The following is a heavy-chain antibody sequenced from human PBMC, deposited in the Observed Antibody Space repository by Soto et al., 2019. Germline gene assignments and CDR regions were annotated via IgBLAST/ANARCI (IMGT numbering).Heavy chain of an antibody. CDR1: GGSISTSNW. CDR2: IFHSGTT. CDR3: ARRGFYDSSGFPDS. D-gene: IGHD3-22*01. Sequence: PSETLSLTCTVSGGSISTSNWWSWVRQPPGKGLEWIGEIFHSGTTNYNPSLKSRVTISVDKSKNQFSLNLSSVTAADTAVYYCARRGFYDSSGFPDSWGQGALVTVSS. J-gene: IGHJ4*02. V-gene: IGHV4-4*02.